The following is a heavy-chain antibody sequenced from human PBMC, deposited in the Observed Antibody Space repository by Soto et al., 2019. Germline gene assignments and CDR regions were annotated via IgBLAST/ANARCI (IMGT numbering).Heavy chain of an antibody. Sequence: EVQLVESGGDLVQPGGSLRLSCAASGFSVSSKYMSWVRQAPGKGLEWVSLIQSGGTTYYAGSVKGRFTISRDYSENTLYLQMNRLRGEDADVYYCTRDDVHFNGDRYYGVPMDVWGKGTTVTVSA. CDR3: TRDDVHFNGDRYYGVPMDV. CDR1: GFSVSSKY. CDR2: IQSGGTT. J-gene: IGHJ6*04. V-gene: IGHV3-66*01. D-gene: IGHD2-8*01.